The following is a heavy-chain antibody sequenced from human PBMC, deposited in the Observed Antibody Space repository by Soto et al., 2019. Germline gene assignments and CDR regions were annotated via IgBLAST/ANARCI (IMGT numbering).Heavy chain of an antibody. V-gene: IGHV1-46*01. D-gene: IGHD6-19*01. J-gene: IGHJ4*02. CDR1: GYPFSNFY. Sequence: GASVKVSCKASGYPFSNFYIHWVRQAPGQGFEWMGTITPRGGSTSYAQNFQGRVTITRDTSTSTVFMELTRLRSDDTAMYYCARDLSTAMAVIGTFDFWGKGTLVTVSS. CDR2: ITPRGGST. CDR3: ARDLSTAMAVIGTFDF.